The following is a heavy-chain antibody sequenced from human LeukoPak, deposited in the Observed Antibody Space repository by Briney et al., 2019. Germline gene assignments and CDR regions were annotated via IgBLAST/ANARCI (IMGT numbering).Heavy chain of an antibody. CDR1: GYTFTGYY. V-gene: IGHV1-2*02. J-gene: IGHJ3*02. CDR2: INPNSGGT. D-gene: IGHD3-22*01. CDR3: ARSYYYDSSGYTTPRGAFDI. Sequence: GASVKVSCKASGYTFTGYYMHWVRQAPGQGLEWMGWINPNSGGTNYAQKFQGRVTMTRDTSISTAYMELSRLRSDDTAVYYCARSYYYDSSGYTTPRGAFDIWGQGTMVTVSS.